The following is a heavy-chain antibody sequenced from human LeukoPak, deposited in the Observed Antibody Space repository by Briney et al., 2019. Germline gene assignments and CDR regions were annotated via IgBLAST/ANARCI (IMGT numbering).Heavy chain of an antibody. V-gene: IGHV4-31*03. Sequence: SETLSLTSTVSGDSICSGGYYWSWIRQHPGKGLEWIGYIYYSGSTYYNPSLKSRVTISVDTSKNQFSLRLSSVTAADTAVYFCARDKAGTRDYRGQGTLVTVAS. CDR1: GDSICSGGYY. CDR3: ARDKAGTRDY. CDR2: IYYSGST. D-gene: IGHD1-14*01. J-gene: IGHJ4*02.